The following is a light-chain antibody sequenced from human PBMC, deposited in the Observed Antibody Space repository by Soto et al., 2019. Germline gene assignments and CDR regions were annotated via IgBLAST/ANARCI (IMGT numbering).Light chain of an antibody. CDR2: FGS. CDR3: MQSPQTPQT. Sequence: DIVMTQSPLSLPVTPGEPASISCSSSQSLLQSNGYNYLDWYLQKPGQSPQLLIYFGSYRASGVPDRVSRSEAGADITLKMRRVEAEDVGVYYFMQSPQTPQTFGQGTKVEIK. V-gene: IGKV2-28*01. J-gene: IGKJ1*01. CDR1: QSLLQSNGYNY.